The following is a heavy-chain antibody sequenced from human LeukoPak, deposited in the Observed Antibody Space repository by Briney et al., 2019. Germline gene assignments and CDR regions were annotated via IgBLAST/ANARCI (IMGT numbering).Heavy chain of an antibody. J-gene: IGHJ4*02. CDR3: ARRKSITVFGVVPFDY. CDR1: GGSISSDDYY. V-gene: IGHV4-39*01. Sequence: SETLSLTCTVSGGSISSDDYYWGWIRQSPEKGLEWIGSLYYIGGTYYNPSLKSRVTISVDTSKNQFSLELNSVTAADTAIYYCARRKSITVFGVVPFDYWGQGTLVTVSS. CDR2: LYYIGGT. D-gene: IGHD3-3*01.